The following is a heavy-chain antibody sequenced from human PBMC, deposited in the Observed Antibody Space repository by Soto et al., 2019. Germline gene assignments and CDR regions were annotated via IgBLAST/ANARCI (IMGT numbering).Heavy chain of an antibody. CDR2: ISSGGRP. V-gene: IGHV4-31*11. CDR3: TLNHCAGGGCYDRDY. D-gene: IGHD2-15*01. CDR1: DESVTSPGNY. J-gene: IGHJ1*01. Sequence: VQLQESVPGLVKPSQTLSLTCAVSDESVTSPGNYWNWIRQRPDTGLEWIGYISSGGRPFYNPSLQSRVSLSLDTSNNLFSLTLNSVTAADTAVYYCTLNHCAGGGCYDRDYWGQGTRVTVSS.